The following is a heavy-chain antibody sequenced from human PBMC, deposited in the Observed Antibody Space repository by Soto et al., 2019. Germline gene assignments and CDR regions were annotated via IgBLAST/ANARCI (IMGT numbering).Heavy chain of an antibody. CDR3: ARARCTTGVCLRHYYYYGMDV. V-gene: IGHV3-30-3*01. CDR2: ISYDGSNK. CDR1: GFTFSSYA. Sequence: GGSLRLSCAASGFTFSSYAMHWVRQAPGKGLEWVAVISYDGSNKYYADSVKGRFTISRDNSKNTLYLQMNSLRAEDTAVYYCARARCTTGVCLRHYYYYGMDVWGQGTTVTVSS. J-gene: IGHJ6*02. D-gene: IGHD2-8*01.